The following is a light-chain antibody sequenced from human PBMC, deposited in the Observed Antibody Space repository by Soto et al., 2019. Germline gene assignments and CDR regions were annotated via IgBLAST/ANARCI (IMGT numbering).Light chain of an antibody. CDR1: QIAISN. V-gene: IGKV3-15*01. J-gene: IGKJ4*01. Sequence: EIVMTHSPSTVSVSPVERVTGACRATQIAISNLAWYQQKPGQTPRLLIYDASTRATGIPARFSGRGSGTEFTLTISRLLSEDFAVYYCHQYYKWPLTFGGGTKVDIK. CDR2: DAS. CDR3: HQYYKWPLT.